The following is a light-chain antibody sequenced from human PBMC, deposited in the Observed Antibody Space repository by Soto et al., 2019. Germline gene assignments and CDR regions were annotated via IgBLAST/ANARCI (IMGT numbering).Light chain of an antibody. CDR1: SSDVGGYNY. J-gene: IGLJ2*01. V-gene: IGLV2-8*01. CDR2: EVS. Sequence: QSALTQPPSASGSPGQSVTISCTGTSSDVGGYNYVSWYQQHPGKAPKLMIYEVSKRPSGVPDRSSGSKSGNTASLTVSGLQAEDEADYYCSSYAGSNNLVFGGVTKLTVL. CDR3: SSYAGSNNLV.